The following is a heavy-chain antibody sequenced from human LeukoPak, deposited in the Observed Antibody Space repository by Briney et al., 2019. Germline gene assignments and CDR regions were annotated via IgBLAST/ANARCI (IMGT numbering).Heavy chain of an antibody. CDR2: IYYSGST. CDR3: ARVRVLEAHILSFDY. D-gene: IGHD1-1*01. J-gene: IGHJ4*02. V-gene: IGHV4-59*01. Sequence: SETLSLTCTVSGGSISSYYWSWIRQPPGKGLEWIGYIYYSGSTNYNPSLKSRVTISVDTSKNQFSLKLSSVTAADTAVYYCARVRVLEAHILSFDYWGQGTLVTVSS. CDR1: GGSISSYY.